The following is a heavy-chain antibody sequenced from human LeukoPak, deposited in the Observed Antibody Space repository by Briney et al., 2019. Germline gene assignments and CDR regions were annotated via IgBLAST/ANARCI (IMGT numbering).Heavy chain of an antibody. J-gene: IGHJ4*02. CDR1: GFTVSSNY. Sequence: HPGGSLRLSCAASGFTVSSNYMSWVRQAPGKGLEWVSVIYSGGSTYYADSVKGRFTISRDNSKNTLYLQMNSLRAEDTAVYYCAKWDTYYDSSGYYFYWGQGTLVTVSS. CDR2: IYSGGST. CDR3: AKWDTYYDSSGYYFY. V-gene: IGHV3-53*01. D-gene: IGHD3-22*01.